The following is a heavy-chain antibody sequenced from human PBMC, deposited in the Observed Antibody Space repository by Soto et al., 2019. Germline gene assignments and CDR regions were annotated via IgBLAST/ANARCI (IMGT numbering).Heavy chain of an antibody. D-gene: IGHD6-6*01. Sequence: SETLSLTCTVSGGSVSSGSYYWSWIRQPPGKGLEWIGYIYYSGSTNYNPSLKSRVTISVDTSKNQFSLKLSSVTAADTAVYYCASWSSSFLPASYFDYWGQGTQVTVS. CDR3: ASWSSSFLPASYFDY. J-gene: IGHJ4*02. V-gene: IGHV4-61*01. CDR1: GGSVSSGSYY. CDR2: IYYSGST.